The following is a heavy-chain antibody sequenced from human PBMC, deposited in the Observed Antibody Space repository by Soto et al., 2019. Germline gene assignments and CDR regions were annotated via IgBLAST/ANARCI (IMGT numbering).Heavy chain of an antibody. V-gene: IGHV3-23*01. Sequence: GGSLRLSCAASGFTSSSYAMSWVRQAPGKGLEWVSTISGSDGSTYYADSVKGRFTISRDNSKNTLYLQMNSLRAEDTAVYYCAKDPFTRVTLCAFDIWGQGTMVTVSS. J-gene: IGHJ3*02. CDR1: GFTSSSYA. CDR3: AKDPFTRVTLCAFDI. CDR2: ISGSDGST. D-gene: IGHD4-17*01.